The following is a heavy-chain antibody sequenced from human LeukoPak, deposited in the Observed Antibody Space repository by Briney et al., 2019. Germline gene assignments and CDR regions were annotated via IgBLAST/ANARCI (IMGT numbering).Heavy chain of an antibody. J-gene: IGHJ4*02. D-gene: IGHD1-26*01. V-gene: IGHV3-21*01. CDR2: ISSSSSYI. CDR1: GFTFSSYS. Sequence: GRSLRLSCAASGFTFSSYSMNWVRQAPGKGLEWVSSISSSSSYIYYADSVKGRFTISRDNAKNSLYLQMNSLRAEDTAVYYCARAKWELLGYMGYWGQGTLVTVSS. CDR3: ARAKWELLGYMGY.